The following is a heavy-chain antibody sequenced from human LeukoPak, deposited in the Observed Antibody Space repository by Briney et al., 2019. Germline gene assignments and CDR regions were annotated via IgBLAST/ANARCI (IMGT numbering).Heavy chain of an antibody. D-gene: IGHD4-23*01. CDR3: AXXKXTVXXLDPTSYYYYYYMXV. J-gene: IGHJ6*03. V-gene: IGHV1-18*01. Sequence: ASVKVSCKASGYTFTSYGISWVRQAPGQGLEWMGWISAYNGNTNYAQKLQGRVTMTTDTSTSTAYMELRSLRPGDTAVYYCAXXKXTVXXLDPTSYYYYYYMXVWGKGTTVTVSS. CDR2: ISAYNGNT. CDR1: GYTFTSYG.